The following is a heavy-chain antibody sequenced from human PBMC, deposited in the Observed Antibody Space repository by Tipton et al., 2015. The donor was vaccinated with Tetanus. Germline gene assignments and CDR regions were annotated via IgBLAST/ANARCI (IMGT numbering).Heavy chain of an antibody. D-gene: IGHD3-3*01. J-gene: IGHJ3*02. CDR3: ARGGGAIFGVADDAFDI. CDR2: IYPGDSDT. CDR1: GYSFTSYW. Sequence: QSGAEVKKPGESLKISCKGSGYSFTSYWIDWVRQMPGKGLEWMGIIYPGDSDTRYSQSFQGQVTISADKSISTAYLQWSSLKASNTAMYYCARGGGAIFGVADDAFDIWGQGTMVTVSS. V-gene: IGHV5-51*01.